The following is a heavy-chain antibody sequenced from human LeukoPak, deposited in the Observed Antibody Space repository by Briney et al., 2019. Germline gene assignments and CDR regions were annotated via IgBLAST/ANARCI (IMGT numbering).Heavy chain of an antibody. J-gene: IGHJ4*02. CDR2: MHHSGST. D-gene: IGHD6-19*01. Sequence: SETLSLTCTVSGGSIRSYYWSWIRQPPGKGLEWIGYMHHSGSTKHNPSLKSRVTISVDTSKNQFSLKLSSVTAADTAVYYCARHAVAGSYYFDYWGQGTLVTVSS. CDR1: GGSIRSYY. V-gene: IGHV4-59*08. CDR3: ARHAVAGSYYFDY.